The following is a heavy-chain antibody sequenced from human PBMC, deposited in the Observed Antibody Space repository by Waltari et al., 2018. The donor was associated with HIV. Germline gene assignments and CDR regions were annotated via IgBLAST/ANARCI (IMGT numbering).Heavy chain of an antibody. V-gene: IGHV1-8*01. D-gene: IGHD4-17*01. CDR2: MNPNSGNT. J-gene: IGHJ4*02. Sequence: QVQLVQSGAEVKKPGASVKVSCKASGYTFTSYAINWVRPATGQGHEWLGWMNPNSGNTGYAQRFQGRVTMTRNTSISTAYMELSSLRSEDTAVYFCARGPQDYPKYYFDYWGQGTLVTVSS. CDR1: GYTFTSYA. CDR3: ARGPQDYPKYYFDY.